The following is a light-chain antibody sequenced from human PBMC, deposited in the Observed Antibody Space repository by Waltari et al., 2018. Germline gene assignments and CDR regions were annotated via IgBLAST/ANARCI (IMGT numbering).Light chain of an antibody. CDR2: DVT. CDR1: NSDVGGYNY. J-gene: IGLJ1*01. V-gene: IGLV2-14*01. Sequence: QSALTQPDFVSGSPGQSITIFCIGTNSDVGGYNYVSWYQQHPGKAPKRMIYDVTKRPSGVSNRFSGSKSGNTASLTISGLQAEDEADYYCNSYRNINTYVFGTGTKVTVL. CDR3: NSYRNINTYV.